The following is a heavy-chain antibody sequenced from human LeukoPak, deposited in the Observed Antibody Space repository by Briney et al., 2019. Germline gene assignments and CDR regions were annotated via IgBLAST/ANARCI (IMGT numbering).Heavy chain of an antibody. D-gene: IGHD6-19*01. CDR2: MNPNSGNT. Sequence: GASVKVSCKASGYTFTSYDINWVRQATGQGLEWMGWMNPNSGNTGYAQKFQGRVTMTRNTSISTAYMELSSLRSEDTAVYYCARDLTIAVAGGFDYWGQGTLVTVCS. V-gene: IGHV1-8*01. J-gene: IGHJ4*02. CDR1: GYTFTSYD. CDR3: ARDLTIAVAGGFDY.